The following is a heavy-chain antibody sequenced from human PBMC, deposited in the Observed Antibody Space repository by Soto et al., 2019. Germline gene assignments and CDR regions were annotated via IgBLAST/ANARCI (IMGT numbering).Heavy chain of an antibody. D-gene: IGHD3-10*01. J-gene: IGHJ4*02. V-gene: IGHV1-46*01. CDR2: INPSSGST. CDR1: GYSFTSNY. Sequence: ASVKVSCKASGYSFTSNYMHWVRQAPGQGLEWLGIINPSSGSTNYAQKFQGRVTMTRDTSTSTVYMELSSLRSEDTAVYYCARGYGSGSYYEHWGQGTLVTVYS. CDR3: ARGYGSGSYYEH.